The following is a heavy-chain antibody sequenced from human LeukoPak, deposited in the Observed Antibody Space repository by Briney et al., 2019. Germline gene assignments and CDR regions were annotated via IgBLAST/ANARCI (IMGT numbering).Heavy chain of an antibody. CDR1: GFTFSTHG. J-gene: IGHJ3*02. D-gene: IGHD3-10*01. Sequence: PGGSLRLSCAASGFTFSTHGMHWVRQAPGKGLEGVAFIRYDGINKYYADSVKGRFTISRDSFKNTLYLQMNSLRPEDTAVYYCAKEGDYYGSGSYRDGFDIWGQGTRATVSS. V-gene: IGHV3-30*02. CDR2: IRYDGINK. CDR3: AKEGDYYGSGSYRDGFDI.